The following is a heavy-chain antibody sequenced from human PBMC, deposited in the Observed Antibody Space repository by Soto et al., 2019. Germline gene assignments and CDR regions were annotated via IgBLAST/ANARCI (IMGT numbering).Heavy chain of an antibody. V-gene: IGHV1-18*01. CDR1: GYTFTRYC. J-gene: IGHJ6*03. Sequence: ASVKVSCKASGYTFTRYCISWVRHAPGQGLEWMGWISAYNGNTNYAQKLQGRVTMTTDTSTSTAYMELRSLRSDDTAVYYCARAFFYYMDVWGKGTTVTVSS. CDR2: ISAYNGNT. CDR3: ARAFFYYMDV.